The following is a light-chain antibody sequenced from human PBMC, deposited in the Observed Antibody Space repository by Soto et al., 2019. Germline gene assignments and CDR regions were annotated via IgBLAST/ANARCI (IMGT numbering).Light chain of an antibody. CDR3: QQYSNWPPIT. CDR1: HSVGFS. V-gene: IGKV3-15*01. Sequence: DIALTQSPDTLSVSPEELSTLSCRASHSVGFSLGWYQQKPGQAPRLLIYDTSTRATGVPARFSGSGSGTEFTLTISSLQSEDFAVYYCQQYSNWPPITFGQGTRLEI. J-gene: IGKJ5*01. CDR2: DTS.